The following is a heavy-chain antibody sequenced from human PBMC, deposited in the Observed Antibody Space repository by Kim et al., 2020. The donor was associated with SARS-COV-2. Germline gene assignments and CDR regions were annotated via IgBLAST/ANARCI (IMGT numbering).Heavy chain of an antibody. D-gene: IGHD2-21*02. Sequence: GGSLRLSCAAPGFTVSGNFMNWVRQAPGKGLEWVSVIYSGGSTYYADSVKGRFTISRDNSKNTLYLQMNSLRAEDTAVYYCANAYCGGDCYFDYWGQGTLVTVSS. V-gene: IGHV3-66*02. CDR2: IYSGGST. CDR1: GFTVSGNF. CDR3: ANAYCGGDCYFDY. J-gene: IGHJ4*02.